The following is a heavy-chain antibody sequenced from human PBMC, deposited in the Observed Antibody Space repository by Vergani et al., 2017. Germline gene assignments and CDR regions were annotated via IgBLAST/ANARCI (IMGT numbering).Heavy chain of an antibody. CDR2: IYYSGSN. V-gene: IGHV4-31*02. CDR1: GGPISCGGYY. CDR3: ARDGRITGIDY. D-gene: IGHD1-20*01. Sequence: QVQLQESGPGLGKPSQTLSLTWTVSGGPISCGGYYWSWIRQHPGKGLEWIGYIYYSGSNYYNPSLKSRVTISVDTSKKQFSLKLSSVTAADTAVYYCARDGRITGIDYWGQGTLVTVSS. J-gene: IGHJ4*02.